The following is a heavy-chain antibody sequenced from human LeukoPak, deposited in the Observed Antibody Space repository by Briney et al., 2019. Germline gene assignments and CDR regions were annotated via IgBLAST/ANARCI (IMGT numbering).Heavy chain of an antibody. CDR3: ARDVQIDC. Sequence: KAGGSLRLSCAASGFIFSSYTMNWVRQAPGKGLEWVSSIRSSGSYIFYADSVKGRFTISRDNAENSLYLQMNSLRAEDTAVYYCARDVQIDCWGQGTLVTVSS. J-gene: IGHJ4*02. CDR2: IRSSGSYI. V-gene: IGHV3-21*01. CDR1: GFIFSSYT.